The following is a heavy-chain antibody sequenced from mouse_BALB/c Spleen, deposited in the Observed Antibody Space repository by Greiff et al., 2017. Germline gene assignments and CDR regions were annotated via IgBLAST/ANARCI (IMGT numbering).Heavy chain of an antibody. D-gene: IGHD2-1*01. V-gene: IGHV1-77*01. CDR2: IYPGSAST. J-gene: IGHJ3*01. CDR3: ATAYYGNPFAY. CDR1: GYTFTDYV. Sequence: VQLQQSGPELVKPGASVKMSCKASGYTFTDYVISWVKQRTGQGLEWIGEIYPGSASTYYNEKFKGKATLTADKSSNTAYMQLSSLTSEDSAVYFCATAYYGNPFAYWGQGTLVTVSA.